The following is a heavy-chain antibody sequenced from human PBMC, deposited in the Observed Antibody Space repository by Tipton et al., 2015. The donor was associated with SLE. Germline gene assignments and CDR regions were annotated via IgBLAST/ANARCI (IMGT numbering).Heavy chain of an antibody. V-gene: IGHV4-34*01. CDR3: ARHPVLLRFRGFRAFDI. D-gene: IGHD3-10*01. CDR1: GGSFSGYY. Sequence: TLSLTCAVYGGSFSGYYWRWIRQPPGKGLEWIGEINHSGSTNYNPSLKSRVTISVDTSKNQLSLKLSSVTAAATAVYYCARHPVLLRFRGFRAFDIWGQRTMITVSS. J-gene: IGHJ3*02. CDR2: INHSGST.